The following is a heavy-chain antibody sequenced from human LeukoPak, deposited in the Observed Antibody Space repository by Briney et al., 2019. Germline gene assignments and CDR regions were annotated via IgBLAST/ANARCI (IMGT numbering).Heavy chain of an antibody. J-gene: IGHJ4*02. Sequence: PGGSLRLSCAASGFTFDDYAMHWVRQAPGKGLEWVSLISWDGGSTYYADSVKGRFTISRDNSKNSLYLQMNSLRGEDTALYYCARDRSVMVGADFDYWGQGALVTVSS. D-gene: IGHD2-15*01. V-gene: IGHV3-43D*03. CDR3: ARDRSVMVGADFDY. CDR1: GFTFDDYA. CDR2: ISWDGGST.